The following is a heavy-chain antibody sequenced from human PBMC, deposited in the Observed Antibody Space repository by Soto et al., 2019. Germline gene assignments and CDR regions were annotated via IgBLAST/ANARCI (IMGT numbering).Heavy chain of an antibody. CDR3: SAHYGDYFYYYYMDV. J-gene: IGHJ6*03. Sequence: SETLSLTCAVYGGSFSGYYWSWIRQPPGKGLEWIGEINHSGSTNYNPSLKSRVTISVDTSKNQFSLKLSSVTAADTAVYYCSAHYGDYFYYYYMDVWGKGTTVTVSS. CDR1: GGSFSGYY. CDR2: INHSGST. V-gene: IGHV4-34*01. D-gene: IGHD4-17*01.